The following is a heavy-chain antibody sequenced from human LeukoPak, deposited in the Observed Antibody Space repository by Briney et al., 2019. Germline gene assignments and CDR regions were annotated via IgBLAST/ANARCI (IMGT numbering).Heavy chain of an antibody. D-gene: IGHD6-19*01. Sequence: GGSLRLSCAASGFTFSSYGMHWVRQAPGQGLEWVAVISYDGNDKYYTDSGKGRFTISRENSKNTLYLQMNSLRAEDTAVYYCAKDRASIAVAASYYGMDVWGQGTTVTVSS. V-gene: IGHV3-30*18. CDR1: GFTFSSYG. CDR2: ISYDGNDK. CDR3: AKDRASIAVAASYYGMDV. J-gene: IGHJ6*02.